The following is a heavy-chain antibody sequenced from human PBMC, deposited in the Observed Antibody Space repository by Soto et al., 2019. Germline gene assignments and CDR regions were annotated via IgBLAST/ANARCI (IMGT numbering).Heavy chain of an antibody. Sequence: PSETLSLTCVVSGRSVASYHASWIRQFPGKGLEWIGYTAYTGNTHYNPSLNSRVTISMDTSKNRLSLKLTSMTAADTAVYYCARDMQAGFTHYCDPCGEGKLVTVSS. CDR2: TAYTGNT. CDR3: ARDMQAGFTHYCDP. D-gene: IGHD6-19*01. CDR1: GRSVASYH. V-gene: IGHV4-59*02. J-gene: IGHJ5*02.